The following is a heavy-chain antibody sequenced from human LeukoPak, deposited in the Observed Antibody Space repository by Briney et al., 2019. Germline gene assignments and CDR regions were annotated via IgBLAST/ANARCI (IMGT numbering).Heavy chain of an antibody. D-gene: IGHD3-22*01. CDR1: GFTFSSYD. CDR3: VARPSYYDSSGYYDY. J-gene: IGHJ4*02. Sequence: PGGSLRPSCAASGFTFSSYDMHWVRQATGKGLEWVSAIGTAGDTYYPGSVKGRFTISRENAKNSLYLQMNSPRAGDTAVYYCVARPSYYDSSGYYDYWGQGTLVTVSS. V-gene: IGHV3-13*01. CDR2: IGTAGDT.